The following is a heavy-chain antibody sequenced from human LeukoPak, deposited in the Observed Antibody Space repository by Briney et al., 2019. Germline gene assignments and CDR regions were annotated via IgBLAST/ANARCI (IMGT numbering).Heavy chain of an antibody. CDR2: ISGDGGST. D-gene: IGHD3-10*01. Sequence: GGSLRLSCAASGFTFDDYAMHWVRQAPGKGLEWVSLISGDGGSTYYADSVKGRFTISRDNSKTSLYLQMNSLRTEDTALYYCAKDRLNGYYGSGSYSGMDVWGQGTTVTVSS. CDR1: GFTFDDYA. V-gene: IGHV3-43*02. J-gene: IGHJ6*02. CDR3: AKDRLNGYYGSGSYSGMDV.